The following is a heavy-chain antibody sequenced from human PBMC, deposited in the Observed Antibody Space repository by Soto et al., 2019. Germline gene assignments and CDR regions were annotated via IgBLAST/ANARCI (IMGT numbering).Heavy chain of an antibody. CDR2: ITSSSTYI. D-gene: IGHD6-6*01. CDR1: GFTFTKYS. J-gene: IGHJ4*02. CDR3: ARVPEYSVNLVETFDY. V-gene: IGHV3-21*01. Sequence: EVQLVESGGGLVQPGGSLRLSCAASGFTFTKYSMNWVRQAPGKGLEWVSSITSSSTYIYYSDSVKGRFAISRDNAKNSLYLQMNSLRAEDTAGYYCARVPEYSVNLVETFDYWGQGTLVTVSS.